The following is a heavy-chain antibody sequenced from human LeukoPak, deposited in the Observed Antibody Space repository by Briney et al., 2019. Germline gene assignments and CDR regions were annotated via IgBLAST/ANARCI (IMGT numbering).Heavy chain of an antibody. Sequence: SETLSLTCTVSGVSISSYYWSWIRQPPGKGLEWIGYIYYSGSTNYNPSLKSRVTISVDKSKNQFSLKLSSVTAADTAVYYCARSDSYGFDHYYYYGMDVWGQGTTVTVSS. CDR2: IYYSGST. CDR1: GVSISSYY. D-gene: IGHD5-18*01. V-gene: IGHV4-59*12. CDR3: ARSDSYGFDHYYYYGMDV. J-gene: IGHJ6*02.